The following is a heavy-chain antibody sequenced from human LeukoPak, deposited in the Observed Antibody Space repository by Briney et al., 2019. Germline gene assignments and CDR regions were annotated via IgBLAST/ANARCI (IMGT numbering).Heavy chain of an antibody. CDR2: MNPNSGNT. CDR1: GYTFTSYD. D-gene: IGHD4-17*01. CDR3: ARSYGDGDAFDI. V-gene: IGHV1-8*01. Sequence: ASVKVSCKASGYTFTSYDINWVRQATGQGLEWMGWMNPNSGNTGYTQKFQGRVTMTRNTSISTAYMELSSLRSEDTAVYYCARSYGDGDAFDIWGQGTMVTVSS. J-gene: IGHJ3*02.